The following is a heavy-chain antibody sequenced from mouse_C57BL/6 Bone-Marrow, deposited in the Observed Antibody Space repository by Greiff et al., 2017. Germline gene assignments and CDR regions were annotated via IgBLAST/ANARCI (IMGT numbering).Heavy chain of an antibody. D-gene: IGHD1-1*01. J-gene: IGHJ1*03. CDR2: IYPYNGVS. V-gene: IGHV1-31*01. Sequence: LVESGPELVKPGASVKISCKASGYSFTGYYMHWVKQSHGNILDWIGYIYPYNGVSSYNQKFKGKATLTVDKSSSTAYMELRSLTSEDSAVYYCARLYYGSRHWYFDVWGTGTTVTVSS. CDR1: GYSFTGYY. CDR3: ARLYYGSRHWYFDV.